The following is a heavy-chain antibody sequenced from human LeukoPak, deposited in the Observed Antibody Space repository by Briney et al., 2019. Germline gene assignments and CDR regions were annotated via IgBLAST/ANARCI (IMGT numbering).Heavy chain of an antibody. D-gene: IGHD1-20*01. V-gene: IGHV4-39*01. CDR3: ARDGITGTTDYYYYMDV. CDR1: GGSLSSSSYY. J-gene: IGHJ6*03. CDR2: IYYSGST. Sequence: SETLSLTCTVSGGSLSSSSYYWGWIRQPPGKGLEWIGSIYYSGSTYYNPSLKSRVTIPVDTSKNQFSLKLSSVTAADTAVYYCARDGITGTTDYYYYMDVWGKGTTVTVSS.